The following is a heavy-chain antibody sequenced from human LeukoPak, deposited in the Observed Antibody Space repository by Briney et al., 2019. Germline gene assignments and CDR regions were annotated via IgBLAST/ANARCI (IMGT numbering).Heavy chain of an antibody. J-gene: IGHJ4*02. CDR1: GGSISSGDYY. D-gene: IGHD4-17*01. V-gene: IGHV4-30-4*01. CDR2: IFHSGST. Sequence: SETLSLTCTVSGGSISSGDYYWSWIRQPPGKGLEWIGYIFHSGSTSYNPSLKSRVTISLGRSKHQFSLKVTSVTAADTAVYYCARVPGSYDDYYYFDYWGQGTLVTVSS. CDR3: ARVPGSYDDYYYFDY.